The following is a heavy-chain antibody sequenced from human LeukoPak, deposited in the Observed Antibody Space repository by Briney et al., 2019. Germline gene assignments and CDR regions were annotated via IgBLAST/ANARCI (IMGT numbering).Heavy chain of an antibody. V-gene: IGHV3-7*01. CDR1: GFRFRNHW. CDR3: AKGVDV. CDR2: IKEDGSEK. J-gene: IGHJ6*04. Sequence: GGSLRLSCEACGFRFRNHWMNWVRQAPGKGLEWVANIKEDGSEKYYVDSVKGRFTISRDNARNSLFLQMNSLRAEDTAVYYCAKGVDVWGKGTTVTVSS.